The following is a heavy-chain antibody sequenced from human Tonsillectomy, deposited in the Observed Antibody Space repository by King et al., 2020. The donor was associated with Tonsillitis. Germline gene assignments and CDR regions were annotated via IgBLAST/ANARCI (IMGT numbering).Heavy chain of an antibody. CDR2: IYYSGST. Sequence: QLQESGPGLVRPSETLSLTCTVSGGSMSSYYWTWIRQPPGKGLEWIGCIYYSGSTNYNPSLKSRGTISVDTSKNQFSLKLRSVTAADTAVYYCARGDSRGWPGAAYNWFDPWGQGTLVTVSS. J-gene: IGHJ5*02. CDR1: GGSMSSYY. V-gene: IGHV4-59*01. D-gene: IGHD6-19*01. CDR3: ARGDSRGWPGAAYNWFDP.